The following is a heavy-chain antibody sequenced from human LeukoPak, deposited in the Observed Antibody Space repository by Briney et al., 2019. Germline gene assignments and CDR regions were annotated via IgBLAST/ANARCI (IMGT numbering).Heavy chain of an antibody. Sequence: SETLSLTCTVSGGSISSSSYYWGWIRQPPGKGLEWIGSIYYSGSTYYNPSLKSRVTISVDTSKNQFSLKLSSVTAADTAVYYCARSKLRYFDWLPYYFDYWGQGTLVTVSS. J-gene: IGHJ4*02. CDR2: IYYSGST. D-gene: IGHD3-9*01. V-gene: IGHV4-39*07. CDR3: ARSKLRYFDWLPYYFDY. CDR1: GGSISSSSYY.